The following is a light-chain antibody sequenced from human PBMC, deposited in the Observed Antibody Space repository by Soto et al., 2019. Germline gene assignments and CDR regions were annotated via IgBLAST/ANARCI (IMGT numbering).Light chain of an antibody. J-gene: IGKJ2*01. CDR2: GAS. Sequence: EIVLTQSPGTLSLSPGERATLSCRASQSVSSSYLAWYQQKPGQAPRLLIYGASSRATGIPDRFSGSGSGTDFTLTISRLEPEDLGLCYCQQYRGYTFGQGTKLEIK. V-gene: IGKV3-20*01. CDR1: QSVSSSY. CDR3: QQYRGYT.